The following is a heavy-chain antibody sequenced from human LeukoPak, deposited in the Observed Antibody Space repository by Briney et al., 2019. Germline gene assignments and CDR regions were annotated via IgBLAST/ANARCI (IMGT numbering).Heavy chain of an antibody. CDR2: ISGSGGST. Sequence: GGSLRLSCAASGFTFSSYAMSWVRQAPGKGLEWVSAISGSGGSTYYADSVKGRFTISRDNSKNTLYLQMNSLRADDTAVYYCARGGTEFVAVTAVNWFDPWGQGTLVTASS. V-gene: IGHV3-23*01. CDR3: ARGGTEFVAVTAVNWFDP. CDR1: GFTFSSYA. D-gene: IGHD6-19*01. J-gene: IGHJ5*02.